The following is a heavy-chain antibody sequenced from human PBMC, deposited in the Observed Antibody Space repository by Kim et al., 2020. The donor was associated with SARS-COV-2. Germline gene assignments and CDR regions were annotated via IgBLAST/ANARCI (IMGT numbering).Heavy chain of an antibody. J-gene: IGHJ3*02. D-gene: IGHD1-1*01. CDR1: GFTFSNYA. CDR2: ISGSDGGT. V-gene: IGHV3-23*01. CDR3: VKRLRTTVDAFDI. Sequence: GGSLRLSCAASGFTFSNYAMSWVRQAPGKGLEWVSVISGSDGGTYYADSVKGRFTMSRDNSKNTLYVQMNSLRAEDTAVYYCVKRLRTTVDAFDIWGQGTMVTVSS.